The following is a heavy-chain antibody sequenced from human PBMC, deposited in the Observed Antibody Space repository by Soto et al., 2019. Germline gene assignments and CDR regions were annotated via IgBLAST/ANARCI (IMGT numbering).Heavy chain of an antibody. CDR1: GFTFSSYG. V-gene: IGHV3-33*01. J-gene: IGHJ5*02. CDR3: AREGGSYFNWFDP. D-gene: IGHD1-26*01. CDR2: IWYDGSNK. Sequence: GGSLRLSCAASGFTFSSYGMHWVRQAPGKGLEWVAVIWYDGSNKYYADSVKGRFTISRDNSKNTLYLQMNSLRAEDTAVYYCAREGGSYFNWFDPWGQGTLVTVSS.